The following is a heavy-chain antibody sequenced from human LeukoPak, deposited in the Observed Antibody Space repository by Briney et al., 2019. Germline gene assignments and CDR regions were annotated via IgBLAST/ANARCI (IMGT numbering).Heavy chain of an antibody. V-gene: IGHV1-46*01. J-gene: IGHJ1*01. CDR1: GFTFTTYF. Sequence: ASVKVSCKASGFTFTTYFMHWVRQAPGQGLEWMGKINPSGDTTTYAQKFQGRVTITADESTSTAYMELSSLRSEDTAVYYCARGAGSSWYVGYFQHWGQGTLVTVSS. D-gene: IGHD6-13*01. CDR2: INPSGDTT. CDR3: ARGAGSSWYVGYFQH.